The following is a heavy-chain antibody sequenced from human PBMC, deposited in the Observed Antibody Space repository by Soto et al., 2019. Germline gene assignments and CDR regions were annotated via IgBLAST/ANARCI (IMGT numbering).Heavy chain of an antibody. Sequence: SETLSLTCTVSGGSISSGGYYWSWIRQHPGKGLEWIGYIYYSGSTYYNPSLKSRVTISVDTSKNQFSLKLSSVTAADTAVYYCAREVNLYYFDYWGQGTLVTVSS. CDR1: GGSISSGGYY. CDR2: IYYSGST. J-gene: IGHJ4*02. V-gene: IGHV4-31*03. CDR3: AREVNLYYFDY. D-gene: IGHD2-21*01.